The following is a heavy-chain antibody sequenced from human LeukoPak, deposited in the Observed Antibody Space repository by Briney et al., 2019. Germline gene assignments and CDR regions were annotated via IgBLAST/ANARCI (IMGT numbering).Heavy chain of an antibody. J-gene: IGHJ4*02. D-gene: IGHD1-26*01. CDR3: ARGGSGTYYHY. Sequence: SETLSLTFTVSVGSIGTHHWSWIRQPPGKGLEWIGYIYYSGSTNYNPSLKSRVTISVDTSKNQFSLKLSSVTAADTAVYYCARGGSGTYYHYWGQGTLVTVSS. V-gene: IGHV4-59*11. CDR1: VGSIGTHH. CDR2: IYYSGST.